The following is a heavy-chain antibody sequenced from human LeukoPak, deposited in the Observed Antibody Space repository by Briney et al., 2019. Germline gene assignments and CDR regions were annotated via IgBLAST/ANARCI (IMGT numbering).Heavy chain of an antibody. CDR3: ARVMSAWYFDY. Sequence: SETLSLTCTVSDGSISSYYWSWIRQPPGKELEWIGYIYYSGSTNYNPSLKSRVTISVDTSKNQISLKLSSVTAADTAVYYCARVMSAWYFDYWGQGTLVTVSS. CDR2: IYYSGST. CDR1: DGSISSYY. J-gene: IGHJ4*02. D-gene: IGHD3-16*01. V-gene: IGHV4-59*01.